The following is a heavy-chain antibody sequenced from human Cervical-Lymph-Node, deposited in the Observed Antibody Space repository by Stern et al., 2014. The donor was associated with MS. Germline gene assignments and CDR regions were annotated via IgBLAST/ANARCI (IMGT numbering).Heavy chain of an antibody. V-gene: IGHV1-69*01. CDR3: ASSVGELTPEAV. Sequence: EQLLESGAEVKKPGSSVRVSCKASGGIFSSFAISWVRQAPGQGLEWMGGIIPMFGTANYAQKFQGRVTITADDSTSTAYMEVSSLRSEDTAVYYCASSVGELTPEAVWGQGTTVTVFS. CDR2: IIPMFGTA. D-gene: IGHD3-10*01. CDR1: GGIFSSFA. J-gene: IGHJ6*02.